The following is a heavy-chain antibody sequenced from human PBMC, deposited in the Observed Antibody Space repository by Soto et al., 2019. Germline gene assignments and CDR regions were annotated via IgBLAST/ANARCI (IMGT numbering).Heavy chain of an antibody. CDR1: GFTFSSYS. CDR3: AITHRWLHPDDAFDI. Sequence: GGSLILSCAASGFTFSSYSMNWVRQAPGKGLEWVSAISGSGGSTYYADSVKGRFTISRDNSKNTLYLQMNSLRAEDTAVYYCAITHRWLHPDDAFDIWGQGTMVTVSS. CDR2: ISGSGGST. V-gene: IGHV3-23*01. D-gene: IGHD5-12*01. J-gene: IGHJ3*02.